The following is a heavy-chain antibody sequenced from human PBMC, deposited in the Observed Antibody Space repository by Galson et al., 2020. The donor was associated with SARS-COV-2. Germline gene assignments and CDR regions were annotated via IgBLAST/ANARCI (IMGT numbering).Heavy chain of an antibody. CDR2: IPHSGST. D-gene: IGHD2-15*01. J-gene: IGHJ4*01. CDR3: ARGVVAVVNPDVDD. V-gene: IGHV4-38-2*02. Sequence: SETLSLTCTASGYSISSNYYWGWIRPPPGKRLEWIRNIPHSGSTYYNPSLKSRVAISRDTAKNQFSLRLSSVTAADTAVYYCARGVVAVVNPDVDDWGHGTLVNVAS. CDR1: GYSISSNYY.